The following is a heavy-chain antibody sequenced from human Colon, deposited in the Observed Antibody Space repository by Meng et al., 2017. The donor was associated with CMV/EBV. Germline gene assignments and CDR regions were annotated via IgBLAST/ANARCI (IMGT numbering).Heavy chain of an antibody. D-gene: IGHD6-19*01. V-gene: IGHV1-2*02. J-gene: IGHJ4*02. CDR2: IRSDGSAT. CDR3: VRSSGWSLFDY. CDR1: GYTFSDYY. Sequence: QVQVLHVGGGVKEPGASVKVSCKTSGYTFSDYYMHWVRQAPGQGLEWMGWIRSDGSATNYAQKFRGRVTMTGDASVSTAYMELSGLTSDDTAVYFCVRSSGWSLFDYWGPGALVTVSS.